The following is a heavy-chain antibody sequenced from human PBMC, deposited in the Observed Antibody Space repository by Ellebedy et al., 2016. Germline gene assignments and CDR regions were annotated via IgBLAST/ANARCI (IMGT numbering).Heavy chain of an antibody. J-gene: IGHJ3*01. CDR3: VTRHNGAFDL. Sequence: GGSLRLSXAVSGFSVSSNDMSWVRQAPGKGLELVSLIYGGGASYYADSVKGRFIISRDNSKKTLYLQMSGLGVEDTAVYYCVTRHNGAFDLWGQGTMVTVSS. D-gene: IGHD2-8*01. CDR1: GFSVSSND. CDR2: IYGGGAS. V-gene: IGHV3-53*01.